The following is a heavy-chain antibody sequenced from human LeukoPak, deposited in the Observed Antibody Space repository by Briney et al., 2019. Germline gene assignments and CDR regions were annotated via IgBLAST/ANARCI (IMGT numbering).Heavy chain of an antibody. Sequence: GESLKISCKGSGYSFTSYWIGWVRQMPGKGLEWMGIIYPGDSDTRYSPSFQGQVTISADKSISTAYLQWSSLKASDTAMYYCASVSTYYYDSSGDVYFQHWGQGTLVTVSS. CDR1: GYSFTSYW. D-gene: IGHD3-22*01. J-gene: IGHJ1*01. CDR3: ASVSTYYYDSSGDVYFQH. CDR2: IYPGDSDT. V-gene: IGHV5-51*01.